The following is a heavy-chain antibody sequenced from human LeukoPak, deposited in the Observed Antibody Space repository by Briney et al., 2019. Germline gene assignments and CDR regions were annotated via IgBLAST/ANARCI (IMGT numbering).Heavy chain of an antibody. J-gene: IGHJ4*02. V-gene: IGHV3-7*01. D-gene: IGHD6-13*01. CDR1: EFTFSNFW. Sequence: GGSLRLFCAASEFTFSNFWMHWVRQTPGKGLEWVANINQDGSEKYYVDSVKGRFTISRDNAKNSLYLQMNSLRAEDTAVYYCARDHFDSGSSWDSYFDYWGQGTLVTVSS. CDR3: ARDHFDSGSSWDSYFDY. CDR2: INQDGSEK.